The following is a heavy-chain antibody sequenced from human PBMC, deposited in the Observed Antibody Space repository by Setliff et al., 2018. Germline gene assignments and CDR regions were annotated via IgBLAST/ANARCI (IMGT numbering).Heavy chain of an antibody. CDR2: IDPSGDYT. Sequence: ASVKVSCKASGYTFTGYYMHWVRQAPGQGLEWMGIIDPSGDYTNYAQKFQGRVTMTTDTYTSTANMELRSLRSDDTAVYYCVRAPPTVVIPPGRAFFDPWGQGTLVTVSS. CDR1: GYTFTGYY. V-gene: IGHV1-46*01. J-gene: IGHJ5*02. D-gene: IGHD2-2*01. CDR3: VRAPPTVVIPPGRAFFDP.